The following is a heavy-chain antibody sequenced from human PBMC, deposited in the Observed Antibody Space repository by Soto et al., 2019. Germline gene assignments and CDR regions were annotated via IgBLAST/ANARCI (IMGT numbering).Heavy chain of an antibody. J-gene: IGHJ6*02. D-gene: IGHD2-15*01. CDR3: TTPNECSGGSRYYYYYYGMDV. CDR1: GFTFSNAW. CDR2: IKSKTDGGTT. Sequence: GGSLRLSCAASGFTFSNAWMSWARQAPGKGLEWVGRIKSKTDGGTTDYAAPVKGRFTISRDDSKNTLYLQMNSLKTEDTAVYYCTTPNECSGGSRYYYYYYGMDVWGQGTTVTVSS. V-gene: IGHV3-15*01.